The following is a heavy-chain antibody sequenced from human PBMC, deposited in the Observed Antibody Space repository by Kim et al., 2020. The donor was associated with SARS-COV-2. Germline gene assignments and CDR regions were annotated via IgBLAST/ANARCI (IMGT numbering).Heavy chain of an antibody. J-gene: IGHJ4*01. CDR3: ARVTMVRGVILHYFDY. D-gene: IGHD3-10*01. V-gene: IGHV4-61*01. CDR2: VYYSGST. Sequence: SETLSLTCAVSGVSVSTCSYYWGWIRQPPGKGLEWLGNVYYSGSTNYNPSLKSRVTISVDTPNNHFSLRLSFVPAAATALYYCARVTMVRGVILHYFDY. CDR1: GVSVSTCSYY.